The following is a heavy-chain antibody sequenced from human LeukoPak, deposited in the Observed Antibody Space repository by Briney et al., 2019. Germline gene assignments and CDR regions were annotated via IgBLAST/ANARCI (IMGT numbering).Heavy chain of an antibody. D-gene: IGHD3-9*01. CDR3: AGGTGFIIKD. Sequence: GGSLRLSCAASGFTFDDYAMHWVRQAPGKGLEWVANIKQDGSEKNYVDSVKGRFTISRDNAKNSLYQQMNNLRVEDTAMYYCAGGTGFIIKDWGQGTLVTVSS. V-gene: IGHV3-7*03. J-gene: IGHJ4*02. CDR1: GFTFDDYA. CDR2: IKQDGSEK.